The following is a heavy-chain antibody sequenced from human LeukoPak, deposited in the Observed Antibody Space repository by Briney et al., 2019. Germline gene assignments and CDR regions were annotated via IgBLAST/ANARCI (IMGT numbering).Heavy chain of an antibody. J-gene: IGHJ6*03. V-gene: IGHV4-34*01. CDR2: INHSGST. Sequence: PSETLSLTCAVYGGSFSGYYWSWIRQPPGKGLEWIGEINHSGSTNYNPSLKSRVTISVDTSKNQFSLKLSSVTAADTAVYYCARDHLPYYYYYMDVWGKGTTVTVSS. CDR3: ARDHLPYYYYYMDV. CDR1: GGSFSGYY. D-gene: IGHD1-14*01.